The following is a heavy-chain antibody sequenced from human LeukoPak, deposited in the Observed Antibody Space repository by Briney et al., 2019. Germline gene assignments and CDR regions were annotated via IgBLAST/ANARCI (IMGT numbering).Heavy chain of an antibody. D-gene: IGHD2-15*01. Sequence: PGGSLRLSCAASGFTFNSCGMHWVRQAPGKGLEWVAFIRNDGINKYYADSVKGRFTISRDNSKNTLHLQMNSLRAEDTAVYYCASGYCSGGSCSHESDYWGQGTLVTVSS. CDR1: GFTFNSCG. J-gene: IGHJ4*02. CDR3: ASGYCSGGSCSHESDY. CDR2: IRNDGINK. V-gene: IGHV3-30*02.